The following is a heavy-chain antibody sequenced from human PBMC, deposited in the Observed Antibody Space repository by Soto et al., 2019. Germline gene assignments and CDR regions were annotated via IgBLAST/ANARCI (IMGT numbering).Heavy chain of an antibody. D-gene: IGHD5-12*01. CDR1: GGTFSSYA. CDR2: IIPIFGTA. J-gene: IGHJ4*02. Sequence: ASVKVSCKASGGTFSSYAISWVRQAPGQGLEWMGGIIPIFGTANYTQKFQGRVTITADESTSTAYMELSSLRSEDTAVYYCAREDADGYNHFDYWGQGTLVTVSS. CDR3: AREDADGYNHFDY. V-gene: IGHV1-69*13.